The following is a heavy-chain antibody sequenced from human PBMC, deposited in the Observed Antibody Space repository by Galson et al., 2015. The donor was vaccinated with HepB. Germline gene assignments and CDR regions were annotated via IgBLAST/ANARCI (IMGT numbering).Heavy chain of an antibody. CDR2: ISHHSNNK. J-gene: IGHJ4*02. CDR1: GFTFSTHA. Sequence: SLRLSCAASGFTFSTHAMHWVRQAPGKGLEWVAVISHHSNNKYYADSVKGRFTISRDSSKNTLYLQMNSLRGEDTAVYYCVRDLGRVTAIPFHWGQGTLVTVSS. D-gene: IGHD2-21*02. V-gene: IGHV3-30*04. CDR3: VRDLGRVTAIPFH.